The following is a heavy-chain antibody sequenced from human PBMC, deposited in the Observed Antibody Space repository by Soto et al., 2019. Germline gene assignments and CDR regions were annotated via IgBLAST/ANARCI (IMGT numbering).Heavy chain of an antibody. J-gene: IGHJ4*02. V-gene: IGHV1-69*06. CDR3: LRGPANSFGPHHVEH. CDR2: IMPMFGTP. D-gene: IGHD3-3*01. Sequence: QVQLVQSGAEVKKPGSSVKVSCKASGGTFSTYTISWVRQAPGRGLQWVGGIMPMFGTPTYAQEFQGRLTITADKSSGTVYFQLSGLRDEDTAVYYCLRGPANSFGPHHVEHWGQGTQVTVSS. CDR1: GGTFSTYT.